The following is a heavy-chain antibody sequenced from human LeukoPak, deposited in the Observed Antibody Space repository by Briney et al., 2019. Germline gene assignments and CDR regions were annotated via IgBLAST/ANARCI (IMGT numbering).Heavy chain of an antibody. CDR1: GFTFSSYA. V-gene: IGHV3-23*01. D-gene: IGHD3-16*01. CDR2: IRGSGGST. Sequence: PGASLRLSCAASGFTFSSYAMGWVRHAPGKGLESVSAIRGSGGSTYYADSVKGRFTISRDNSKDTLYLQMNSLRAEDTAVYYCAKVLLMTHSPGDYWGQGTLVTVSP. CDR3: AKVLLMTHSPGDY. J-gene: IGHJ4*02.